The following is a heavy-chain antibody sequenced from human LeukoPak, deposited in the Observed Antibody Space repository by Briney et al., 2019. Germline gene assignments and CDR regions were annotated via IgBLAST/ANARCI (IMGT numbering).Heavy chain of an antibody. D-gene: IGHD6-13*01. J-gene: IGHJ5*02. CDR1: GFTVSDNY. Sequence: GGSLRLSCAASGFTVSDNYTRWVRQAPGKGLEWVSVMYSGGDTYYANSVKGRFTFSRDISKNTLYLQMNGLRTEDTAMYYCERDAPQVPAAGVLASWGQGTLVTVSS. V-gene: IGHV3-53*01. CDR3: ERDAPQVPAAGVLAS. CDR2: MYSGGDT.